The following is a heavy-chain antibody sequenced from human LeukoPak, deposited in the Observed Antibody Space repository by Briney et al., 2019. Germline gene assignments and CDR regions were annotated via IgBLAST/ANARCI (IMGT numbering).Heavy chain of an antibody. CDR2: INPNSGGT. D-gene: IGHD2-15*01. J-gene: IGHJ4*02. CDR3: ARAGRYCSGGSCYYIY. CDR1: GYTFTGYY. Sequence: ASVKVSCKASGYTFTGYYVHWVRQAPGQGLEWMGRINPNSGGTNYAQKFQGRVTMTRDTSISTAYMELSRLRSDDTAVYYCARAGRYCSGGSCYYIYWGQGTLVTVSS. V-gene: IGHV1-2*06.